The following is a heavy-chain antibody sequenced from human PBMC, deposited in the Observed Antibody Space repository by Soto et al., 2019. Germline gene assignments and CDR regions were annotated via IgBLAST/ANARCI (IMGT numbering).Heavy chain of an antibody. Sequence: PGRSMRVSYTAAGVKISSYGRRWILQATEKRLEWVAVISYDGSNKYYADSVKGRFTISRDNSKNTLYLQMNSLRAEDTAVYYCARDIGVQYYYDSSGYYPYYYDYGMEVWGQGTTVPVSS. J-gene: IGHJ6*02. D-gene: IGHD3-22*01. CDR1: GVKISSYG. V-gene: IGHV3-30*01. CDR3: ARDIGVQYYYDSSGYYPYYYDYGMEV. CDR2: ISYDGSNK.